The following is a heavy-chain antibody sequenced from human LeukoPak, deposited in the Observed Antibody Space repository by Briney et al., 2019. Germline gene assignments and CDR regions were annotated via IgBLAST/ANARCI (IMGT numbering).Heavy chain of an antibody. D-gene: IGHD2-15*01. V-gene: IGHV3-23*01. J-gene: IGHJ3*02. Sequence: GGSLRFSCAASGFTFSSYAMSWVRQAPGKGLEWVSAISGSGGSTYYADSVKGRFTISRDNSKNTLYLQMNSLRAEDTAVYYRARAPGYCRGGNFPTDAFDIWGPGAKVTVSS. CDR1: GFTFSSYA. CDR2: ISGSGGST. CDR3: ARAPGYCRGGNFPTDAFDI.